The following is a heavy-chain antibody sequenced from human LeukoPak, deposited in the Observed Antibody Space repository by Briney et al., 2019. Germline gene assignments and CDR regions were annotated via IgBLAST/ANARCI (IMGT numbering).Heavy chain of an antibody. Sequence: QAGGSLRLSCAASGFTFDDYAMPWVRHAPGKGLEWVSGISWNSGSIGYADSVKGRFTISRDNAKNSLYLQMNSLRAEDTALYYCAKDPECSSTSCYTTLGNWFDPWGQGTLVTVSS. CDR3: AKDPECSSTSCYTTLGNWFDP. V-gene: IGHV3-9*01. CDR2: ISWNSGSI. J-gene: IGHJ5*02. CDR1: GFTFDDYA. D-gene: IGHD2-2*02.